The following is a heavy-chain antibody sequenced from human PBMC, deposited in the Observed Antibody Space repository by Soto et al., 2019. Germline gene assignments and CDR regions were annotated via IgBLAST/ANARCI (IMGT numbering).Heavy chain of an antibody. Sequence: GGSLRLSCAASGFTFSSYAMSWVRQAPGKGLEWVSAISGSGGSTYYADSVKGRFTISRDNSKNTLYLQMNSLRAEDTAVYYCAKARVGYDFWSGYSDPLYYYGMDVWGQGTTVTVSS. V-gene: IGHV3-23*01. CDR1: GFTFSSYA. J-gene: IGHJ6*02. CDR3: AKARVGYDFWSGYSDPLYYYGMDV. D-gene: IGHD3-3*01. CDR2: ISGSGGST.